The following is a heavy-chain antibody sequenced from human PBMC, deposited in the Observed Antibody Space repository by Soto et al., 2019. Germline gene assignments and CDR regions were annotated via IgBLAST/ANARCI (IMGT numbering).Heavy chain of an antibody. CDR2: INPSGGST. CDR1: GYTFTSYY. Sequence: ASVKVSCTASGYTFTSYYMHWVRQAPGQGLEWMGIINPSGGSTSYAQKFQGRVTMTRDASTSTVYMELSSLRSEDTAVYYCARDVIAAFYGMDVWGQGTTVTVSS. D-gene: IGHD6-6*01. CDR3: ARDVIAAFYGMDV. V-gene: IGHV1-46*01. J-gene: IGHJ6*02.